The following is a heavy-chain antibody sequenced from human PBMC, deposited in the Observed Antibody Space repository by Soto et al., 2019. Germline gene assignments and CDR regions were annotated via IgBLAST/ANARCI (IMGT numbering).Heavy chain of an antibody. CDR3: ARSQGSSTSLEIYYYYYGMDV. CDR1: GGTFSSYA. J-gene: IGHJ6*02. CDR2: IIPISGTA. Sequence: ASVKVACKASGGTFSSYAISWVRQAPGQGLEWMGGIIPISGTANYAQKFQGRVTITADESTSTVSMELSSLRSEDTAVYFCARSQGSSTSLEIYYYYYGMDVWGQGTTVTVSS. V-gene: IGHV1-69*13. D-gene: IGHD2-2*01.